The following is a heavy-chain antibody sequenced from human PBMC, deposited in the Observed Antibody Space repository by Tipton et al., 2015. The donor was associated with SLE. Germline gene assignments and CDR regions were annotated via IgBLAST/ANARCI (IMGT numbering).Heavy chain of an antibody. CDR2: IYYSGRT. J-gene: IGHJ6*02. Sequence: TLSLTCTVSGGSIGSNSYHWGWIRQPPGKGLEWIGYIYYSGRTYYNPSLKSPVTISVDTSKNLFSLKLSSVTAADTAVYYCARRGYDLGGYYHYAMDVWGQGPTVTGFS. D-gene: IGHD2-15*01. CDR1: GGSIGSNSYH. CDR3: ARRGYDLGGYYHYAMDV. V-gene: IGHV4-31*01.